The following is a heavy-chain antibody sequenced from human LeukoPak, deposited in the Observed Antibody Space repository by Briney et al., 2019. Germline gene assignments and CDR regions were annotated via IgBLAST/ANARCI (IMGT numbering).Heavy chain of an antibody. V-gene: IGHV4-34*01. J-gene: IGHJ4*02. D-gene: IGHD5-24*01. CDR1: GGSFSGYY. CDR2: INHSGST. Sequence: SETLSLTCAVYGGSFSGYYWSWIRQPPGQGLEWIGEINHSGSTNYNPSLKSRVTISVDTSKNQFSLKLSSVTAADTAVYYCARVRGETDGYNYHFDYWGQGTLVTVSS. CDR3: ARVRGETDGYNYHFDY.